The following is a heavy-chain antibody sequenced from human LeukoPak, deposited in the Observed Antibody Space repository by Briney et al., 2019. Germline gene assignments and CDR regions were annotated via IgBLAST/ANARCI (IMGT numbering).Heavy chain of an antibody. CDR1: GFTVSSNY. V-gene: IGHV3-53*04. J-gene: IGHJ4*02. D-gene: IGHD3-9*01. CDR3: ARIDIPGYFDY. Sequence: GRSLRLSCAASGFTVSSNYMSWVRQAPGKGLEWVSVIYSAGSTYYADSVKGRFTISRHNSENTLYLQMNSLRPEDTAVYYCARIDIPGYFDYWGQGTLVTVSS. CDR2: IYSAGST.